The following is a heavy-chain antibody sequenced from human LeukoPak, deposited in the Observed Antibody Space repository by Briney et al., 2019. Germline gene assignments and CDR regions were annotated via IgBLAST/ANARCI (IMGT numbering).Heavy chain of an antibody. CDR3: AKDLRRGGPIDY. CDR2: ISGSGGSA. D-gene: IGHD6-25*01. Sequence: GGSLRLSCAASGFTFSSYVMTWVRQAPGEGLEWVSTISGSGGSAYYADSVKGRFTISRDKSKDTLYLQMNSLRAEDTAVYHCAKDLRRGGPIDYWGQGTLVTVSS. V-gene: IGHV3-23*01. J-gene: IGHJ4*02. CDR1: GFTFSSYV.